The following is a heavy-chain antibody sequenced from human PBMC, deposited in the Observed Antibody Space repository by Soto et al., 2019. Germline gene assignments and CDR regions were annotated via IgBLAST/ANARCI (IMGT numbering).Heavy chain of an antibody. D-gene: IGHD3-9*01. CDR3: ARDDILTGYFFWLRWRSHSGMDF. CDR2: ISAYNGNT. Sequence: ASVKVSCKASGYTFTRHGISWVRQAPGQGLEWMGWISAYNGNTNYAQKLQGRVTMTTDTSTSTAYMGLRSLRSDDTAVYYCARDDILTGYFFWLRWRSHSGMDFWGQGTMVTVFS. CDR1: GYTFTRHG. V-gene: IGHV1-18*01. J-gene: IGHJ6*02.